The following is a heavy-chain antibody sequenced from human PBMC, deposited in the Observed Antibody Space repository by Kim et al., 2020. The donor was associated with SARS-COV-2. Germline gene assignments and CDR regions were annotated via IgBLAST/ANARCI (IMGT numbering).Heavy chain of an antibody. J-gene: IGHJ4*02. CDR3: AKRPYYYGSGSTDFDY. CDR2: ISYDGSNK. V-gene: IGHV3-30*18. CDR1: GFTFSSYG. Sequence: GGSLRLSCAASGFTFSSYGMHWVRQAPGKGLEWVAVISYDGSNKYYADSVKGRFTISRDNSKNTLYLQMNSLRAEDTAVYYCAKRPYYYGSGSTDFDYWGQGTLVTVSS. D-gene: IGHD3-10*01.